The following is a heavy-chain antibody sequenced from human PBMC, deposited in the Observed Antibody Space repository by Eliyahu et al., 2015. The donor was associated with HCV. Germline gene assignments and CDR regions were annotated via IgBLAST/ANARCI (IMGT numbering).Heavy chain of an antibody. Sequence: QVQLVQSGAEVKKPGASVKVSCKASGYTFTSNFMHWVRQAPGQGLEWMGIINPSGGSTTYAQKFQGRVTMTRDTSTGTVYMELSSLRSEDTAVYYCARSPYYYDSSAYYPFDYWGQGTLITVSS. CDR1: GYTFTSNF. CDR3: ARSPYYYDSSAYYPFDY. V-gene: IGHV1-46*01. D-gene: IGHD3-22*01. J-gene: IGHJ4*02. CDR2: INPSGGST.